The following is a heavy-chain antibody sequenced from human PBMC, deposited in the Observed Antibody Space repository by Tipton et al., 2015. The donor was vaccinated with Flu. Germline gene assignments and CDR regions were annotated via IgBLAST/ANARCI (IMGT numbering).Heavy chain of an antibody. Sequence: TLSLTCTVSGGSISNYHWGWIRQPPGKGLEWIGGIHYSGTTYYNPSLKTRVTISVDTSKNQFSLRVTSVTAADTAIYYCARIEGAFEAGECVSTNCYIDYWGQGTLVTVS. J-gene: IGHJ4*02. CDR2: IHYSGTT. D-gene: IGHD6-13*01. CDR1: GGSISNYH. V-gene: IGHV4-39*01. CDR3: ARIEGAFEAGECVSTNCYIDY.